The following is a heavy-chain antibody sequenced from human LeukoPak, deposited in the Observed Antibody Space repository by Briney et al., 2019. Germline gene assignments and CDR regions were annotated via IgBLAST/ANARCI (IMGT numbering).Heavy chain of an antibody. J-gene: IGHJ4*02. V-gene: IGHV4-61*02. D-gene: IGHD3-3*01. CDR3: ARSPLEYDFWSGRHYYFDY. CDR2: VYTSGST. CDR1: GGSISRGNYF. Sequence: SQTLSLTCTVSGGSISRGNYFWSWIRHPPRKGLEGIGRVYTSGSTNYNPSLKSRVTISIDTSKNQFSLRLSSVTAADTAVYYCARSPLEYDFWSGRHYYFDYWGQGTLVTVSS.